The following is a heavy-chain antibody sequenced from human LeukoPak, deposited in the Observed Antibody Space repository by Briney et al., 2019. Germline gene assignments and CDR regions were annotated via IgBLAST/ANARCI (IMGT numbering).Heavy chain of an antibody. CDR2: MNPKRGNT. Sequence: APVKVSCKASGYTFSSYDINWVRQATGQGLEWMGWMNPKRGNTGYAHKFQGRVTITRNTSITTAYMELSSLRSEDTAVYYCAKSSGRDLDAFDIWGQGTMVTVSS. CDR3: AKSSGRDLDAFDI. J-gene: IGHJ3*02. CDR1: GYTFSSYD. D-gene: IGHD6-19*01. V-gene: IGHV1-8*03.